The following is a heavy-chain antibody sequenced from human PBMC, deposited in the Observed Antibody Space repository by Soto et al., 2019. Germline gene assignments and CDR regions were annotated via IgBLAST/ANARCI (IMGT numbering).Heavy chain of an antibody. D-gene: IGHD3-10*01. Sequence: SETLSLTCVISGDSVSSNSAAWNWIRQSPSRGLEWLGRTYYRSKWYNDYAVSVKSRITINPDTSKNQFSLQLNSVTPEDTAVYYCARDRLVRGDNWFDPWGQGTLVTVSS. CDR2: TYYRSKWYN. V-gene: IGHV6-1*01. CDR1: GDSVSSNSAA. CDR3: ARDRLVRGDNWFDP. J-gene: IGHJ5*02.